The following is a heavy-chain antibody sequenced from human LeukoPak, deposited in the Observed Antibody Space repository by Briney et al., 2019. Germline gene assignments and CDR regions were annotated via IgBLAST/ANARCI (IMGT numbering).Heavy chain of an antibody. V-gene: IGHV4-59*11. J-gene: IGHJ6*03. CDR1: GGSISSHY. CDR2: ISYSGST. CDR3: ASGASPSNYYYYYYMDV. Sequence: SETLSLTCTVPGGSISSHYWSWIRQPPGKGLEWIGYISYSGSTNYNPSLKSRVTISVDTSKNQFSLKLSSVTAADTAVYYCASGASPSNYYYYYYMDVWGKGTTVTVSS.